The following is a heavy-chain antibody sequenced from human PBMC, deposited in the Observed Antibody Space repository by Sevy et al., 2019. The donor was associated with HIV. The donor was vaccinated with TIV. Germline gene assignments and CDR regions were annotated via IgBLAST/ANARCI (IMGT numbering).Heavy chain of an antibody. CDR2: ISYDGRNK. V-gene: IGHV3-30*04. CDR3: ARDYDYVWGSPMDV. D-gene: IGHD3-16*01. J-gene: IGHJ6*03. CDR1: GFTFSSYA. Sequence: GGSPRLSCAASGFTFSSYAMHWVRQAPGKGLEWVAVISYDGRNKYYADSVKGRFTISRDNSKNTLYLQMNSLRAEDTAVYYCARDYDYVWGSPMDVWGKGTTVTVSS.